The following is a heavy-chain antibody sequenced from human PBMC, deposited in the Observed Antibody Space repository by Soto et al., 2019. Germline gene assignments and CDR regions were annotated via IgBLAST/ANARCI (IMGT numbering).Heavy chain of an antibody. J-gene: IGHJ4*02. Sequence: SETLSLTCSVSGVSISSGGYCWSWIRQHPGKGLEWIGYICYGGGTYYNPSLKSRVTISVDTSRNQFSLKLSSVTAADTALYYCARDRGISGLTDYWGQGTLVTVSS. CDR1: GVSISSGGYC. V-gene: IGHV4-31*03. CDR3: ARDRGISGLTDY. D-gene: IGHD3-10*01. CDR2: ICYGGGT.